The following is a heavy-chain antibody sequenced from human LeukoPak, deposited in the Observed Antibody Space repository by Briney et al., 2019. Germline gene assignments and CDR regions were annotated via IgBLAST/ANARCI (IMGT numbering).Heavy chain of an antibody. CDR2: IRSKAYGGTT. CDR3: SPSSGWYSGHLFDY. D-gene: IGHD6-19*01. Sequence: GGSLRLSCAASGFTFSNAWMSWVRQAPGKGLEWVGFIRSKAYGGTTEYAASVKGRFTISRDDSKSIAYLQMNSLKTEDTAVYYCSPSSGWYSGHLFDYWGQGTLVTVSS. J-gene: IGHJ4*02. CDR1: GFTFSNAW. V-gene: IGHV3-49*04.